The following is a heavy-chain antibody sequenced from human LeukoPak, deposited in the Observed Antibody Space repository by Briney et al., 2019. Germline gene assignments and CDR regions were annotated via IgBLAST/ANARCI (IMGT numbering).Heavy chain of an antibody. CDR2: ISSSSTTI. D-gene: IGHD3-22*01. CDR3: ARGVVDSSGYWVY. V-gene: IGHV3-48*01. Sequence: SYISSSSTTIYYADSVKGRFTISRDNAKNSLYLQMNSLRAEDTAVYYCARGVVDSSGYWVYWGQGTLVTVSS. J-gene: IGHJ4*02.